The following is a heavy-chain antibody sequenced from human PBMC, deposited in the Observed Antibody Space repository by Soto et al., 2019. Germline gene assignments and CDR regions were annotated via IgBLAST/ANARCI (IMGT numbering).Heavy chain of an antibody. Sequence: SETLSLTCTVSGGSISSYYWSWIRQPPGKGLGWIGYIYYSGSTNYNPSLKSRVTISVDTSKNQFSLKLSSVTAADTAVYYCARVGYDYIWGSYRPRYYYYYMDVWGKGTTVTVSS. CDR2: IYYSGST. J-gene: IGHJ6*03. V-gene: IGHV4-59*01. D-gene: IGHD3-16*02. CDR3: ARVGYDYIWGSYRPRYYYYYMDV. CDR1: GGSISSYY.